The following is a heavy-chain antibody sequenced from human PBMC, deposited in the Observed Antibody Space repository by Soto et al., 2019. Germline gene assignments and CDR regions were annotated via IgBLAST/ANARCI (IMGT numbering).Heavy chain of an antibody. D-gene: IGHD6-19*01. V-gene: IGHV4-59*01. Sequence: SETLSLTCTFSGGSIRNFYWTWIRQPPGKVLEWIVYVYYFGDTTYNPSLKSRFTISVDTSKNQFSLKLSSVTAADTAVYYCARDFGGGWYYFDLWGQG. CDR2: VYYFGDT. CDR1: GGSIRNFY. J-gene: IGHJ4*02. CDR3: ARDFGGGWYYFDL.